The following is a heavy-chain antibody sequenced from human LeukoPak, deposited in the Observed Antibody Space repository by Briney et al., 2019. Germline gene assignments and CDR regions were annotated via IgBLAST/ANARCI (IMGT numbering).Heavy chain of an antibody. CDR2: ISSSRSYI. Sequence: KPGGSLRLPCAASGFTFSSYSMNWVRQAPGKGLEWVSLISSSRSYIYYADSVKGRFTISRENAKNSLYLQMNSLRAEDTAVYYCARLSSGDAFDIWGQGTMVTVSS. D-gene: IGHD3-22*01. V-gene: IGHV3-21*01. CDR3: ARLSSGDAFDI. J-gene: IGHJ3*02. CDR1: GFTFSSYS.